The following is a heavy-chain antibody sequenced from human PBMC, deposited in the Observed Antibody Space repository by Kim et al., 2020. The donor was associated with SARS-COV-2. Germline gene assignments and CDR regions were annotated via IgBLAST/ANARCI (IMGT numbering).Heavy chain of an antibody. J-gene: IGHJ3*02. CDR3: AREPEMATILFAFDI. V-gene: IGHV3-48*02. Sequence: DSVKGRFTISRDNAKNSLYLQMKSLRDEDTAVYYCAREPEMATILFAFDIWGQGTMVTVSS. D-gene: IGHD5-12*01.